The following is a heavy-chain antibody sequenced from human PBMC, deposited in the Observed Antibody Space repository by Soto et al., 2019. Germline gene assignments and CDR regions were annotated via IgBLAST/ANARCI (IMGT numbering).Heavy chain of an antibody. V-gene: IGHV1-69*01. Sequence: QMQLVQSGAEKKKPGSSVKVSCQASGDTFPNFAVTWVRQAPEQGLEWIGGVVPTFDTRSYAQRFQGRVTITADELTGTSYLELSNLRSDDTAINYCARMDPSLLGGGEWFDPWGQGTLVTVSS. CDR1: GDTFPNFA. D-gene: IGHD3-16*01. J-gene: IGHJ5*02. CDR2: VVPTFDTR. CDR3: ARMDPSLLGGGEWFDP.